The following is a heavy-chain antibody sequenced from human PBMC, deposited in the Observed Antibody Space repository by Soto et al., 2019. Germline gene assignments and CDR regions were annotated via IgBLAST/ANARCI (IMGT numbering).Heavy chain of an antibody. CDR3: ARALTGYGMDV. J-gene: IGHJ6*02. Sequence: QVQLVQSGVEEREPGASVKVSCKAVRYIFTNYGVSWVRQAPGQGLEWMGWITTYNGNTEYAQKFQGRVTMTTDASTSTAYMVLGSLRSDDTAIYYCARALTGYGMDVWGQGTTVTVSS. CDR1: RYIFTNYG. CDR2: ITTYNGNT. V-gene: IGHV1-18*01.